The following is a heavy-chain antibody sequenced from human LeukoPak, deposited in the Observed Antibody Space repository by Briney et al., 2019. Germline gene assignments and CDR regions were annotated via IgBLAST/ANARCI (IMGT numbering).Heavy chain of an antibody. D-gene: IGHD2-21*02. CDR3: ARGAYQIVVVTAPTY. J-gene: IGHJ4*02. CDR1: GFTFSGYT. CDR2: LSSDGNNG. Sequence: GSLRLSCSASGFTFSGYTMHWVRQAPGKGLEWVAVLSSDGNNGYYADSVKGRFTISRDISKNTLYLQMTSLRAEDTAVYYCARGAYQIVVVTAPTYWGQGTLVTVSS. V-gene: IGHV3-30-3*01.